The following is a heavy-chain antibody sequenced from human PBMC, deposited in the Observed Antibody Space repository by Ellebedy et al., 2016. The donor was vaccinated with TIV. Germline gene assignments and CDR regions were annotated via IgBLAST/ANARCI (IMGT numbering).Heavy chain of an antibody. Sequence: MPSETLSLTCTVSGGSIRNYYWSWIRQPPGKGLEWLGQIFYSGSTNYNPSLRVRVTISIDTSKNQFSLKLSSVTAADTAVYYCARHVQMEWLLSPVYGMDVWGQGTTVTVSS. CDR3: ARHVQMEWLLSPVYGMDV. J-gene: IGHJ6*02. CDR2: IFYSGST. V-gene: IGHV4-59*08. CDR1: GGSIRNYY. D-gene: IGHD3-3*01.